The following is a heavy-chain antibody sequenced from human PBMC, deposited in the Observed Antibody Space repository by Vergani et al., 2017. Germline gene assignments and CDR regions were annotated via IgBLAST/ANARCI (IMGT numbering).Heavy chain of an antibody. CDR3: ARGDYGILTDYRY. V-gene: IGHV1-46*03. Sequence: QVQVVQSGAEVKKSGASVKVSCKTSGYTFSNNYMHWVRQAPGQGLEWMGIINPSGGHTNYAPKVQGRVTMTRDTSTSTVYMELSSLRSEDTAIYYCARGDYGILTDYRYLVQGTLVTVSA. CDR2: INPSGGHT. CDR1: GYTFSNNY. D-gene: IGHD3-9*01. J-gene: IGHJ4*02.